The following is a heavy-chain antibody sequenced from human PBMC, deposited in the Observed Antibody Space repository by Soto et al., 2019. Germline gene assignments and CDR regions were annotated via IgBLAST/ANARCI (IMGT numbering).Heavy chain of an antibody. CDR1: GGSISSSSYY. Sequence: QLQMQESGPGLVKPSETLSLTCTVSGGSISSSSYYWGWIRQPPGKGLEWIGSIYYSGSTYYNPSLKSRVTISVDTSKNQFSLKLSSVTAADTAVYYCASYCRSTSCYGYNWFDPWGLGTLVTVSS. CDR2: IYYSGST. D-gene: IGHD2-2*01. V-gene: IGHV4-39*01. J-gene: IGHJ5*02. CDR3: ASYCRSTSCYGYNWFDP.